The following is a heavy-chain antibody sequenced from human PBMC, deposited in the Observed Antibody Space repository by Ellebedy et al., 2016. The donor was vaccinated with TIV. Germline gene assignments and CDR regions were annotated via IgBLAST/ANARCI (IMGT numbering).Heavy chain of an antibody. V-gene: IGHV3-30-3*01. CDR3: ARVYSSYSVDY. CDR2: ISYDGSNK. CDR1: GFTFSSYD. J-gene: IGHJ4*02. D-gene: IGHD3-22*01. Sequence: GGSLRLSCAASGFTFSSYDMHWVRQAPGKGLEWVSIISYDGSNKHYAHSVKGRFTISRDNAKKTVFLQMNSLSAEDTAVYYCARVYSSYSVDYWGPGTLVTVSS.